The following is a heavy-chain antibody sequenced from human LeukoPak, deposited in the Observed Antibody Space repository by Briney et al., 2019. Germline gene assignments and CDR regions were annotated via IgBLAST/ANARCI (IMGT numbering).Heavy chain of an antibody. V-gene: IGHV3-23*01. D-gene: IGHD2-2*01. CDR1: GFTFSSYA. Sequence: GGSLRLSCAASGFTFSSYAMSWVRRAPGKGLEWVSAISGSGGSTYYADSVKGRFTISRDNSKNTLYLQMNSLRAEDTAVYYCAKDDAGYSIVVVPAACGSWGQGTLVTVSS. J-gene: IGHJ4*02. CDR2: ISGSGGST. CDR3: AKDDAGYSIVVVPAACGS.